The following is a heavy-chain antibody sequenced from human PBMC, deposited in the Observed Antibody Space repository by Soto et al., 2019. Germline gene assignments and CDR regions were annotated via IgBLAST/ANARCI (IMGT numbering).Heavy chain of an antibody. D-gene: IGHD6-19*01. V-gene: IGHV1-18*01. CDR1: GYTFSSYG. Sequence: GASVKVSCKASGYTFSSYGISWVRQAPGQGLEWMGWISANNGNTNYSQKFQGRVTITRDTSASTAYMELSSLRSEDTAVYYCARGLAPYYFDYWGQGTLVTVSS. J-gene: IGHJ4*02. CDR3: ARGLAPYYFDY. CDR2: ISANNGNT.